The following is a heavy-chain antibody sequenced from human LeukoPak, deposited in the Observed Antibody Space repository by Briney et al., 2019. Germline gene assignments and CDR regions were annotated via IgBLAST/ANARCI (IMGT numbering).Heavy chain of an antibody. J-gene: IGHJ4*02. Sequence: GGSLRLSCAASGFTFSAIAMTWVRQAPGKGLEWVANINADGSETHYVDSVKGRFTISRDNAKNSLFLQMNSLRAEDTAVYYCARSGGAPSHWGQGTLVTVSS. CDR1: GFTFSAIA. CDR2: INADGSET. D-gene: IGHD3-16*01. CDR3: ARSGGAPSH. V-gene: IGHV3-7*03.